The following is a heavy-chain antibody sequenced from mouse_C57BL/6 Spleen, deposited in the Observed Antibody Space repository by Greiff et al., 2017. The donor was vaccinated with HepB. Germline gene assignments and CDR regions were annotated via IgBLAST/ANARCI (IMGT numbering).Heavy chain of an antibody. Sequence: EVKLVESGGGLVKPGGSLKLSCAASGFTFSDYGMHWVRQAPEKGLEWVAYISSGSSTIYYADTVKGRFTISRDNAKNTLFLQMTSLRSEDTAMYYCANLYYDYDEGAMDYWGQGTSVTVSS. J-gene: IGHJ4*01. CDR2: ISSGSSTI. CDR3: ANLYYDYDEGAMDY. D-gene: IGHD2-4*01. CDR1: GFTFSDYG. V-gene: IGHV5-17*01.